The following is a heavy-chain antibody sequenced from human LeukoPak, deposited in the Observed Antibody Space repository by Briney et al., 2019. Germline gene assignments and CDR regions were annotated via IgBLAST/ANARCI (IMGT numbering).Heavy chain of an antibody. Sequence: GGSLRLSCAASGFTFSSYAMHWVRQAPGKGLEWVAVISYDGSNKYYADSVKGRFTISRDNSKNTLYLQMNSLRAEDTAVYYCAEGTMRWGQGTLVTVSS. CDR3: AEGTMR. D-gene: IGHD3-22*01. CDR2: ISYDGSNK. V-gene: IGHV3-30-3*01. J-gene: IGHJ4*02. CDR1: GFTFSSYA.